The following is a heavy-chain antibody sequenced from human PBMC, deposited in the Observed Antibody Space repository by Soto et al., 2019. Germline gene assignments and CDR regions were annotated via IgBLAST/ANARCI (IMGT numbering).Heavy chain of an antibody. V-gene: IGHV3-30-3*01. J-gene: IGHJ2*01. CDR3: ARDGATDMWRPWYFDL. CDR2: VSHDGNNQ. D-gene: IGHD2-21*01. Sequence: QVQLVESGGGVVQPGRSLRLSCEVSGFTFSNYAMHWVRQAPGKGLEWVAIVSHDGNNQYYADSAKGRFTISRDNSENTLYLQMNSLRTEDTAVFYGARDGATDMWRPWYFDLWGRGTLVTVSS. CDR1: GFTFSNYA.